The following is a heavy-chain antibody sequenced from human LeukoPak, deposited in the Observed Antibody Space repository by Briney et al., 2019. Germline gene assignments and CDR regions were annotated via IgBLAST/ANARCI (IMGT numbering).Heavy chain of an antibody. CDR1: GFTFSNYW. Sequence: PGGSLRFSCAASGFTFSNYWMHWVRQAPGKGLVWVSRINSDGSSTSYADSVKGRFTISRDNAKNTLYLQMNSLRAEDTAVYYCARVSSGSYFGYYYYYMDVWGKGTTVTVSS. V-gene: IGHV3-74*01. J-gene: IGHJ6*03. CDR2: INSDGSST. CDR3: ARVSSGSYFGYYYYYMDV. D-gene: IGHD1-26*01.